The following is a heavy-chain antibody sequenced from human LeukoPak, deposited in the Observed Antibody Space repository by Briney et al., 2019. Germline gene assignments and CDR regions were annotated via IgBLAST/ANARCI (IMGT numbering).Heavy chain of an antibody. Sequence: GGSLRLSCAASGFTFSDYWMVWVRQAPGKGLEWLANIKQDGSEKYYVDSVKGRFTISRDNAKNSLFLQMNSLRAEDTAVYYCARSQSQSGSYRYYFHYWGQGTLVTVSS. J-gene: IGHJ4*02. CDR2: IKQDGSEK. D-gene: IGHD1-26*01. V-gene: IGHV3-7*01. CDR1: GFTFSDYW. CDR3: ARSQSQSGSYRYYFHY.